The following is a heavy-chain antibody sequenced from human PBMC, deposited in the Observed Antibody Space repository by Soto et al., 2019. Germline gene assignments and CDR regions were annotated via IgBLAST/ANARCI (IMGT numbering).Heavy chain of an antibody. V-gene: IGHV4-30-4*01. CDR3: ASGLATEKVDS. J-gene: IGHJ4*02. CDR1: GGSISNNHYY. Sequence: QVQLQESGPGLVKPSQTLSLTCTVSGGSISNNHYYWSWIRQPPGKGLEWIGHIYDSGSTYNNPSLNRRVTISVDTSKNRFPLKLSSVTAADTAMYYCASGLATEKVDSWGQGTLVIVSS. CDR2: IYDSGST. D-gene: IGHD5-12*01.